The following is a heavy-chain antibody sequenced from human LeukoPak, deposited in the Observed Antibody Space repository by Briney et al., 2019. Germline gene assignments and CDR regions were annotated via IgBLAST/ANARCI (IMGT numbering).Heavy chain of an antibody. J-gene: IGHJ5*02. CDR1: GGSISSYY. CDR2: IYYSGST. CDR3: ARIRFSDSNWFDP. V-gene: IGHV4-59*08. Sequence: SETLSLTCTVSGGSISSYYWSWIRQPPGKGLEWIGYIYYSGSTNYNPSLKSRVTISVDTSKNQFSLKLSSVTAADTAVYYCARIRFSDSNWFDPWGQGTLVTASS. D-gene: IGHD2/OR15-2a*01.